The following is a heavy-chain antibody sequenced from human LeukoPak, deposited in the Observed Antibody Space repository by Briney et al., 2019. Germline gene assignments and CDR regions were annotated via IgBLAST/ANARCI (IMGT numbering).Heavy chain of an antibody. Sequence: ASVKVSCKASGYTFTAYFSFWVRQAPGQGPEWMGWVNPNSGGTYYAQKFQGRVTMTRDTTISTAYMELSSLRPDDTAVYYCARDQGWGGGSHNWFDPWGQGTLVTVSS. V-gene: IGHV1-2*02. D-gene: IGHD4-23*01. CDR1: GYTFTAYF. J-gene: IGHJ5*02. CDR3: ARDQGWGGGSHNWFDP. CDR2: VNPNSGGT.